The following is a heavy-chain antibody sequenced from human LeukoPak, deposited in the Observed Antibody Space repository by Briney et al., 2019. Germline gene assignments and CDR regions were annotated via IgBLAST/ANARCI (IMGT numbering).Heavy chain of an antibody. V-gene: IGHV3-30*04. D-gene: IGHD2-2*01. J-gene: IGHJ5*02. CDR1: GFTFSSYA. CDR2: ISYDGSNK. CDR3: ASGRGVVVLNWLDP. Sequence: GRSLRLSCAASGFTFSSYAMHWVRQAPGKGLEWVAVISYDGSNKYYADSVKGRFTISRDNSKNTLYLQMNSLRAEDTAVYYCASGRGVVVLNWLDPWGQGTLVTVSS.